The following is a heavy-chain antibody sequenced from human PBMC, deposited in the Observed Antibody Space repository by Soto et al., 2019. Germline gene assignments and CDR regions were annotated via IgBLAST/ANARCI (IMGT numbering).Heavy chain of an antibody. CDR3: ARGPRGSVHVSFYTPSNFDF. D-gene: IGHD3-10*01. V-gene: IGHV6-1*01. CDR2: TYYMSRWHV. J-gene: IGHJ4*02. CDR1: GDSVSGNSAT. Sequence: SQTLSLTCVVSGDSVSGNSATWNWIRQSPSRGLEWLGRTYYMSRWHVDYAQSVQSRITISADTSESQFSLHLTSVTPDDTAVYFCARGPRGSVHVSFYTPSNFDFWGQGTLVTVSS.